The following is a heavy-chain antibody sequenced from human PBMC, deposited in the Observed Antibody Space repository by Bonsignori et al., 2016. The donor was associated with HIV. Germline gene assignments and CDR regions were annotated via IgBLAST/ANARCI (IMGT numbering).Heavy chain of an antibody. J-gene: IGHJ4*02. CDR2: ISGSGGST. Sequence: WIRQPPGKGLEWVSAISGSGGSTYYADSVKGRFTISRDNSKNTLYLQMNSLRAEDTAVYYCAKRARYGYYFDYWGQGTLVTVSS. V-gene: IGHV3-23*01. D-gene: IGHD5-18*01. CDR3: AKRARYGYYFDY.